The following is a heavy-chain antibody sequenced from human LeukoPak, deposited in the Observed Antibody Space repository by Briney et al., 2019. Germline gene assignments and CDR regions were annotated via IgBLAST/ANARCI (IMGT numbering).Heavy chain of an antibody. V-gene: IGHV4-59*01. D-gene: IGHD6-19*01. J-gene: IGHJ4*02. CDR1: GGSISSYY. Sequence: SETLSLTCTVPGGSISSYYWSWVRQPPGKGLEWIGYIYYSGSTNYNPSLKSRVTISVDTSKNQFSLKLSSVTAADTAVYYCARGPAVAEARGPYYFDYWGQGTLVTVSS. CDR3: ARGPAVAEARGPYYFDY. CDR2: IYYSGST.